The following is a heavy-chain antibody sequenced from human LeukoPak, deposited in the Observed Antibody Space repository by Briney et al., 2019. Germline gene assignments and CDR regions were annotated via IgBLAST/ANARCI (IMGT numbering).Heavy chain of an antibody. Sequence: PSETLSLTCTVSGGSIGSGGYYWSWIRQHPGKGLEWIGYIYYSGSTYYNPSLKSRVTISVDTSKNQFSLKLSSVTAADTAVYYCASPGRYYDSSGYGDPFDIWGQGTMVTVSS. J-gene: IGHJ3*02. CDR1: GGSIGSGGYY. CDR2: IYYSGST. V-gene: IGHV4-31*03. D-gene: IGHD3-22*01. CDR3: ASPGRYYDSSGYGDPFDI.